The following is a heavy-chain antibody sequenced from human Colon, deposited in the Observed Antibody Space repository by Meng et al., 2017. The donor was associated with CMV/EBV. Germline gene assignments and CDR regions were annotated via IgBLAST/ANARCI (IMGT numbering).Heavy chain of an antibody. J-gene: IGHJ4*02. Sequence: GESLKISCAASGFIFSDYEMNWVRQAPGKGLEWLSYISSSGSIIYYADSVKGRLTISRDNAKKSLYLQMNSLRAGDTAVYYCARESYRFDFWGQGTLVTVSS. D-gene: IGHD1-26*01. CDR2: ISSSGSII. CDR3: ARESYRFDF. V-gene: IGHV3-48*03. CDR1: GFIFSDYE.